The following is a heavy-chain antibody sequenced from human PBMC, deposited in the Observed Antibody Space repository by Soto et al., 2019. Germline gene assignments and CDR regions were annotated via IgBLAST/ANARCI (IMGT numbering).Heavy chain of an antibody. CDR2: IYSGGST. Sequence: GGSLRLSCAASGFTVSSNYMSWVRQAPGKGLEWVSVIYSGGSTYYADSVKGRFTISRDNSKNTLYLQMNSLRAEDTAVYYCARDNHPVVVPAASRFFGYYYGMDVWGQGTTVTVSS. CDR1: GFTVSSNY. CDR3: ARDNHPVVVPAASRFFGYYYGMDV. J-gene: IGHJ6*02. V-gene: IGHV3-53*01. D-gene: IGHD2-2*01.